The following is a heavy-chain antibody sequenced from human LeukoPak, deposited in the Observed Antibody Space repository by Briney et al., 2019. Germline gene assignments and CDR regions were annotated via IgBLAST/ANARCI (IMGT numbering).Heavy chain of an antibody. Sequence: GGSLRLSCATSGFTFSSYSMNWVRQAPGRGLEWVSSVTTSSSCIYYADSVKGRFTSSRDNAKNSLYLQMNSLRAEDTAVYYCARVHSSGQLETFDYWGQGTLVTVSS. V-gene: IGHV3-21*01. D-gene: IGHD6-19*01. J-gene: IGHJ4*02. CDR3: ARVHSSGQLETFDY. CDR2: VTTSSSCI. CDR1: GFTFSSYS.